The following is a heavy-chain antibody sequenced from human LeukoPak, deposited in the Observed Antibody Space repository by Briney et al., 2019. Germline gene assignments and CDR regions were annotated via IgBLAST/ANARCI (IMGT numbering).Heavy chain of an antibody. J-gene: IGHJ4*02. CDR3: AKNYYGSGTMGGY. CDR2: IGGSGAST. Sequence: GVSLRLSCAASGFTFSSFTMTWVRQGPGKGLEWFSTIGGSGASTYYAGSVKGRFTISRDNSKTTLSLQMNSLRAEDSAIYYCAKNYYGSGTMGGYWGQGTLVTVSS. V-gene: IGHV3-23*01. CDR1: GFTFSSFT. D-gene: IGHD3-10*01.